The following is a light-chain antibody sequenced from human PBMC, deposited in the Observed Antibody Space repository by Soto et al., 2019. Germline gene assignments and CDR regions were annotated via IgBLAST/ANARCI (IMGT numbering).Light chain of an antibody. CDR3: AAWDDSLNGRV. J-gene: IGLJ3*02. Sequence: QAVLTQPPSASGNPGQRVTISCSGSSSNIGSNTVNWYQQLPGTSPKLLSYSNNQRPSGVPDRYSGSKSGTSASLAISGLQSEDEVDYYCAAWDDSLNGRVFGGGTKLTVL. CDR1: SSNIGSNT. V-gene: IGLV1-44*01. CDR2: SNN.